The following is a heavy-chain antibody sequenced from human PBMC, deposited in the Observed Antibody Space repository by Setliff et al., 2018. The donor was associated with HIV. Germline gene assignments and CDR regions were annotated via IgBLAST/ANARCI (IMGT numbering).Heavy chain of an antibody. CDR1: GGSISSGTYY. D-gene: IGHD5-18*01. J-gene: IGHJ5*02. Sequence: ASETLSLTCTVSGGSISSGTYYWSWIRQPAGKALEWIGHLYTSGSTNYNPSLKSRVTISVDTSKNQFSLKLSSVTAADTAMYYCARRGKTENSYVLNWFDPWGQGILVTVSS. V-gene: IGHV4-61*09. CDR3: ARRGKTENSYVLNWFDP. CDR2: LYTSGST.